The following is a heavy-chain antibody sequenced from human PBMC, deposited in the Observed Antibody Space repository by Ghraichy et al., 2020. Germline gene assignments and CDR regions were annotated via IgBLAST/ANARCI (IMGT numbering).Heavy chain of an antibody. J-gene: IGHJ4*02. D-gene: IGHD6-13*01. V-gene: IGHV3-30*02. Sequence: GGSLRLSCAASGLTFSRYGMHWVRQAPGKGLEWVAFIQYDGSIKYYADSVKGRFTISRDNSKNTLYLQMNSLRAEDTAVYYCARDGVAAAGSENFDYWGQGTLVTVSS. CDR2: IQYDGSIK. CDR3: ARDGVAAAGSENFDY. CDR1: GLTFSRYG.